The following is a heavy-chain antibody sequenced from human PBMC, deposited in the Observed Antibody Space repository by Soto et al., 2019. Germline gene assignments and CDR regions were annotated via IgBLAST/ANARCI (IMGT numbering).Heavy chain of an antibody. CDR1: GFSVRTNY. CDR3: ARAGVTPDFFDY. V-gene: IGHV3-53*01. Sequence: PGGSLRLSCEASGFSVRTNYMSWVRQAPGKGLEWVSVFESGGSIYYADSVKGRFIISRDYAKNTVDLQMNSLRVEDTAVYYCARAGVTPDFFDYWGQGSLVTVSS. D-gene: IGHD2-21*02. CDR2: FESGGSI. J-gene: IGHJ4*02.